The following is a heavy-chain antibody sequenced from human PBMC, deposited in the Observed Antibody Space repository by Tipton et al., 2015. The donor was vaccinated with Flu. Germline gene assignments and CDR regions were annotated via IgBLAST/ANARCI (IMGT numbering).Heavy chain of an antibody. CDR3: ARGEGWYGFEG. D-gene: IGHD6-19*01. Sequence: TLSLTCTVSGGSISSYYWSWIRQPPGKGLEWIGYIYYSGSTNYNPSLKSRVTISVDTSKNQFSLKLSSVTAADTAVYYCARGEGWYGFEGWGQGTLVTVSS. V-gene: IGHV4-59*08. CDR2: IYYSGST. J-gene: IGHJ4*02. CDR1: GGSISSYY.